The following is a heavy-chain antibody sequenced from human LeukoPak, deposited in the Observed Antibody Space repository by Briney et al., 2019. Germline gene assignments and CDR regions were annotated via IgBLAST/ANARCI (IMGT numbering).Heavy chain of an antibody. CDR1: GYNFPNHW. D-gene: IGHD3-22*01. CDR3: ARLQPNYYYDSSGWAAFDI. V-gene: IGHV5-51*01. J-gene: IGHJ3*02. Sequence: GESLKISCKGSGYNFPNHWIGWVRQMPGKGLEWMGIIYPDDSDTKYSPSFQGQVTISADKSISTAYLQWSSLKASDTAMYYCARLQPNYYYDSSGWAAFDIWGQGTMVTVSS. CDR2: IYPDDSDT.